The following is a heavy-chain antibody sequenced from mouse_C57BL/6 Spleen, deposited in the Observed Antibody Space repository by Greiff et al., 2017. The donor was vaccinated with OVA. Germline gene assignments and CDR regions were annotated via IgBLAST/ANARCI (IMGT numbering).Heavy chain of an antibody. CDR2: ISNLAYSI. CDR1: GFTFSDYG. Sequence: EVKLMESGGGLVQPGGSLKLSCAASGFTFSDYGMAWVRQAPRKGPEWVAFISNLAYSIYYADTVTGRFTISRENAKNTLYLEMSSLRSEDAAMYYCARHELGPCAYWGQGTLVTVSA. V-gene: IGHV5-15*01. D-gene: IGHD4-1*01. J-gene: IGHJ3*01. CDR3: ARHELGPCAY.